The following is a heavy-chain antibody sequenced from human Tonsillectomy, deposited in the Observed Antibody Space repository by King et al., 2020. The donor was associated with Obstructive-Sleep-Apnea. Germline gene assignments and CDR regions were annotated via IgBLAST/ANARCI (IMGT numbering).Heavy chain of an antibody. D-gene: IGHD7-27*01. CDR2: INHSGST. J-gene: IGHJ4*02. V-gene: IGHV4-34*01. Sequence: VQLQQWGAGLLKPSETLSLTCAVYGGSFIGYYWSWIRQPPGKGLEWIWEINHSGSTNYNPSLKSRVTISVDTSKNQFSLKLSSVTAADTAVYYCARFGLGRSFDYWGQGTLVTVSS. CDR3: ARFGLGRSFDY. CDR1: GGSFIGYY.